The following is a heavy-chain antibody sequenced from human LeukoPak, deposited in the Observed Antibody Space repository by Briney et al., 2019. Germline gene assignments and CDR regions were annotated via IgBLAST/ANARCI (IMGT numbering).Heavy chain of an antibody. Sequence: ASVKVSCKASGYTFTNYYMHWVRQAPGQGLEWMGIINPSGGSTSYAQKFQGRVTMTRDTSTSTVYMELSSLRSEDTAVYYCARDGGDDYYDSSGYYYFDYWGQGTLVAVSS. V-gene: IGHV1-46*01. CDR2: INPSGGST. CDR3: ARDGGDDYYDSSGYYYFDY. D-gene: IGHD3-22*01. CDR1: GYTFTNYY. J-gene: IGHJ4*02.